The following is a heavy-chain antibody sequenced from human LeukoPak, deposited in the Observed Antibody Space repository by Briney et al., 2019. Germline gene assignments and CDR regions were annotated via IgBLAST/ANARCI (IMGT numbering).Heavy chain of an antibody. V-gene: IGHV3-30*18. CDR1: GFTFSSYG. Sequence: PGRSLRLSCAASGFTFSSYGMHWVRQAPGKGLEWVAVISYDRSNKYYADSVKGRFTISRDNSKNTLYLQMNSLRAEDTAVYYCANMATVVPYYYGMDVWGQGTTVTVSS. CDR2: ISYDRSNK. J-gene: IGHJ6*02. CDR3: ANMATVVPYYYGMDV. D-gene: IGHD2-2*01.